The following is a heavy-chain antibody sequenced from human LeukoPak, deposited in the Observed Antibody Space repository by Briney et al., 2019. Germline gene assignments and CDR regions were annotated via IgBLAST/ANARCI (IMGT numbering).Heavy chain of an antibody. CDR1: GFTFSSYA. CDR2: ISGSGGST. Sequence: GGSLRLSCAASGFTFSSYAMSWVRQAPGKGLEWVSAISGSGGSTYYADSVKGRFTISRDNTKNTLYLQMNSLRAEDTAVYYCAKFGEGRFLEWLFIEARYYYYGMDVWGQGTTVTVSS. D-gene: IGHD3-3*01. CDR3: AKFGEGRFLEWLFIEARYYYYGMDV. J-gene: IGHJ6*02. V-gene: IGHV3-23*01.